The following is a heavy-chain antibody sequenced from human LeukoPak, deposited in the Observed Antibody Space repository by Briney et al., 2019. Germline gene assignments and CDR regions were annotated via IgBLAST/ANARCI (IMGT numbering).Heavy chain of an antibody. CDR2: IGIPGDT. CDR1: GFTFSGYD. Sequence: PGGSLRLSCAASGFTFSGYDMLWVRQATGESLEWVSGIGIPGDTYYPGSVKGRFTISRENAKNSFYLQMNSLRVEDTAVYYCVRAHVAAGLAFDIWGQGTMVTVSS. V-gene: IGHV3-13*01. CDR3: VRAHVAAGLAFDI. D-gene: IGHD6-25*01. J-gene: IGHJ3*02.